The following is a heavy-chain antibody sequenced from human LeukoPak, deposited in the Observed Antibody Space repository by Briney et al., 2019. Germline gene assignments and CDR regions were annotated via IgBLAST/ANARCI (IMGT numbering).Heavy chain of an antibody. Sequence: VSVKVSCKASGYTFTSYYMHWVRQAPGQGLEWMGIINPSGGSTSYAQKFQGRVTMTRDTSTSTVYMELSSLRSEDTAVYYCARPGYSYDAFDIWGQGTMVTVSS. D-gene: IGHD5-18*01. V-gene: IGHV1-46*01. CDR2: INPSGGST. J-gene: IGHJ3*02. CDR3: ARPGYSYDAFDI. CDR1: GYTFTSYY.